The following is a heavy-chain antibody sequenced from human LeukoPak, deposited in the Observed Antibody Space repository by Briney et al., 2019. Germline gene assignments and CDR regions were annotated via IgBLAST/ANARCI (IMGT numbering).Heavy chain of an antibody. D-gene: IGHD2-2*01. Sequence: ASVKVSCKASGYTFISYGISWVRQAPGQGLEWMGWISAYNGNTNYAQKLQGRVTMTADTSTSTAYMELRSLRSDDTAVYYSARVAEDCSSTSCYAGVDYWGQGTLVTVSS. CDR2: ISAYNGNT. V-gene: IGHV1-18*01. CDR1: GYTFISYG. CDR3: ARVAEDCSSTSCYAGVDY. J-gene: IGHJ4*02.